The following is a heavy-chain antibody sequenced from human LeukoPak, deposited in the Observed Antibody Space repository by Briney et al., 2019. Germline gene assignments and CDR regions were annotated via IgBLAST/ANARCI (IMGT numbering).Heavy chain of an antibody. J-gene: IGHJ4*02. Sequence: PGGSLRLSCAASGFTFSSYAMSWVRQAPGKGLQWVSVISGSGGSTFYADSVKGRFTISRDNSKNTLYLQMKPLRAEDTAIYSCAKGPGESYSSFDSWGQGTLVTVSS. V-gene: IGHV3-23*01. D-gene: IGHD1-26*01. CDR1: GFTFSSYA. CDR3: AKGPGESYSSFDS. CDR2: ISGSGGST.